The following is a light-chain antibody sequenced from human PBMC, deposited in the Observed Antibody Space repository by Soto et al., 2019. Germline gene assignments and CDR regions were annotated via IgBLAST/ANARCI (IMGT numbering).Light chain of an antibody. CDR1: QSVTSNY. CDR3: EQYGSSPLT. V-gene: IGKV3-20*01. CDR2: GIY. Sequence: IVLTQSPGTLSLSPGEIATLFCRASQSVTSNYFAWDQQKPGQAPRLLLYGIYDRATGIPDRFSGSGSGTDFTLTIRRLEPEDFAVYYCEQYGSSPLTFGQGTKVEIK. J-gene: IGKJ1*01.